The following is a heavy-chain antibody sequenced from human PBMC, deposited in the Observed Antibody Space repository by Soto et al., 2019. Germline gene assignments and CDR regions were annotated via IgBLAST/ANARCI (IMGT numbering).Heavy chain of an antibody. D-gene: IGHD5-18*01. CDR1: GDSISAGGFY. CDR2: MSYSGAT. V-gene: IGHV4-31*03. Sequence: QVHLQESGPGLVKPSQTLSLTCTVSGDSISAGGFYWTWIRQHPEKGLEWVGYMSYSGATYSNPSLNNRIFISLDTTKNEFSMKLSSVTAAYTAKHYCARANVQRVFGYWGLGILVTVSS. CDR3: ARANVQRVFGY. J-gene: IGHJ4*02.